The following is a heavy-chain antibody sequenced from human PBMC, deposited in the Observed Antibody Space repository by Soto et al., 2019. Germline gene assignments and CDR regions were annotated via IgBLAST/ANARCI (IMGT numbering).Heavy chain of an antibody. V-gene: IGHV4-61*08. CDR1: GGSISSGGYS. CDR2: IYYSGST. D-gene: IGHD2-15*01. CDR3: ARVIGFPGWPRMDV. Sequence: SETLSLTCTVSGGSISSGGYSWSWIRPHPGKGLEWIGYIYYSGSTNYNPSLKSRVTISVDTSKNQFSLKLCSVTAADTAVYYCARVIGFPGWPRMDVWGQGTTVTVSS. J-gene: IGHJ6*02.